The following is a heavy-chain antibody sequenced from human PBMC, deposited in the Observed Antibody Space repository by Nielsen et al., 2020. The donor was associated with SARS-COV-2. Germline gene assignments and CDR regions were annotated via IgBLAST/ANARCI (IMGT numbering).Heavy chain of an antibody. Sequence: GGSLRLSCAASAFTFSTYWMHWVRQAPGKGLVWFSRINSDGSSTSYADSVKGRFTISRDNAKNTLYLQMNSLRAEDTAVYYCVRGLQVPNGLAHRWGQGTLVTVSS. CDR1: AFTFSTYW. CDR3: VRGLQVPNGLAHR. CDR2: INSDGSST. V-gene: IGHV3-74*01. D-gene: IGHD3-16*01. J-gene: IGHJ4*02.